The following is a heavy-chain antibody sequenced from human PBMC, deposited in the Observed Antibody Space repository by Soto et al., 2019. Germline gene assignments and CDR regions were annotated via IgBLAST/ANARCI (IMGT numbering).Heavy chain of an antibody. V-gene: IGHV5-51*01. J-gene: IGHJ3*01. Sequence: ESLTISCKASGYIFTDYWMALVRQMPGKGLEWMGTIYPGDSDTRYSPSFQGQVTISADKSISTAYLQWTSLKASDTAIYYCAGRAFDVWGQGTVVTVSS. CDR2: IYPGDSDT. CDR1: GYIFTDYW. CDR3: AGRAFDV.